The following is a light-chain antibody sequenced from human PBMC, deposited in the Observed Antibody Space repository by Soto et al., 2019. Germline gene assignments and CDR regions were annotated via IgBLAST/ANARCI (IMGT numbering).Light chain of an antibody. V-gene: IGLV2-18*02. CDR2: DVS. CDR1: SADVGIYNR. CDR3: SSYTTSNTYV. J-gene: IGLJ1*01. Sequence: QSVLTQPPSVSGSPGRSVTISCTGTSADVGIYNRVAWYQQPPGTSPKLVICDVSNRPSGVPDRFSGSKSGSTASLTISGLQAEDEADYYCSSYTTSNTYVFGTGTKVTVL.